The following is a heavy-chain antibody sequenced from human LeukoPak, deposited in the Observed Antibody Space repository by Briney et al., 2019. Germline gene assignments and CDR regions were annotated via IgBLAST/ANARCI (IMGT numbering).Heavy chain of an antibody. D-gene: IGHD6-13*01. CDR3: ARDPHSSSWYGWFDP. Sequence: ASLKVSCKASGDTFTSYGISWVRQAPGQGLEWMGWISAYNGNTNYAQKLQGRVTMTTDTSTSTAYMELRSLRSDDTAVYYCARDPHSSSWYGWFDPWGQGTLVTVSS. CDR2: ISAYNGNT. V-gene: IGHV1-18*01. CDR1: GDTFTSYG. J-gene: IGHJ5*02.